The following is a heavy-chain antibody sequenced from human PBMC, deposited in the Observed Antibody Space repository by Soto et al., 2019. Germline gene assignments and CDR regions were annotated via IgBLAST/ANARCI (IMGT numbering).Heavy chain of an antibody. J-gene: IGHJ6*02. CDR3: ASSSSPYYYYGMDV. D-gene: IGHD6-6*01. CDR1: GFTFSSYA. Sequence: GGSLRLSCSASGFTFSSYAMSWVRQAPGKGLEWVSSISSSSSYIYYADSVKGRFTISRDNAKNSLYLQMNSLRAEDTAVYYCASSSSPYYYYGMDVWGQGTTVTVSS. V-gene: IGHV3-21*01. CDR2: ISSSSSYI.